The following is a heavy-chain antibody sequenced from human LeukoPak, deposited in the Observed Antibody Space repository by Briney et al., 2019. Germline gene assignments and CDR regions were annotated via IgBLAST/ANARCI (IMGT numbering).Heavy chain of an antibody. V-gene: IGHV1-69*13. CDR2: IIPIFGTA. J-gene: IGHJ3*02. CDR3: AREGYYYDSSGYYDAFDI. D-gene: IGHD3-22*01. CDR1: GGTFSSYA. Sequence: SVKVSCKDSGGTFSSYAISWVRQAPGQGLEWMGGIIPIFGTANYAQKFQGRVTITADESTSTAYMELSSLRSEDTAVYYCAREGYYYDSSGYYDAFDIWGQGTMVTVSS.